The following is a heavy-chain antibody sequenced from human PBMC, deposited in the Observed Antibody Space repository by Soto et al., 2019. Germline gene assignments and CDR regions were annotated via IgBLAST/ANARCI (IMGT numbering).Heavy chain of an antibody. Sequence: SETLSLTCTFSGGSISSSSYYWGWIRQPPGKGLEWIGSIYYSGSTYYNPSLKSRVTISVDTSKNQFSLKLSSVTAADTAVYYCARSGYDSSGLGGYWGQGTLVTVS. CDR1: GGSISSSSYY. V-gene: IGHV4-39*01. CDR2: IYYSGST. CDR3: ARSGYDSSGLGGY. D-gene: IGHD3-22*01. J-gene: IGHJ4*02.